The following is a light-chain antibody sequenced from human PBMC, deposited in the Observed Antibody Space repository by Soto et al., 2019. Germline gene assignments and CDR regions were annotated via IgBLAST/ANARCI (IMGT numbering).Light chain of an antibody. Sequence: EIVMTQSPATLSVSPGERATLSCRASQSVSKLAWYQQKPGQAPRLLIYGASTRATGIPARFSGSGSGTEFTLTISSLQSEDFAVYYCQQYNNWLYTFGPGTMLEIK. CDR1: QSVSK. J-gene: IGKJ2*01. CDR2: GAS. V-gene: IGKV3-15*01. CDR3: QQYNNWLYT.